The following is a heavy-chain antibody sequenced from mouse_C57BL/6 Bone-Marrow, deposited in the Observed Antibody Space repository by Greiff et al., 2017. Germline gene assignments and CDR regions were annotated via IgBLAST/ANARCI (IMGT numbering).Heavy chain of an antibody. Sequence: VQLQQSGPELVKPGASVKISCKASGYSFTSYYIHWVKQRPGQGLEWIGWIYPGSGNTKYNEKFKGKATLTADTSSSTAYMQLSSLTSEDSAVXYCARDPYYGPAWFAYWGQGTLVTVSA. J-gene: IGHJ3*01. CDR3: ARDPYYGPAWFAY. V-gene: IGHV1-66*01. D-gene: IGHD1-1*01. CDR1: GYSFTSYY. CDR2: IYPGSGNT.